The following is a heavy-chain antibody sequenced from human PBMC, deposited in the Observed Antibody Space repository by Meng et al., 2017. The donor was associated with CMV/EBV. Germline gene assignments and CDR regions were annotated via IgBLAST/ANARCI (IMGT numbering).Heavy chain of an antibody. Sequence: GGSLRLSCAASGFTFSDYYMSWIRQAPGKGLEWVSYISGSGSTIYYADSVKGRFTISRDNAKNSLYLQMNSLRAEDTAVYYCARTPHDFWSGYYFDYWGQGTLVTVSS. J-gene: IGHJ4*02. D-gene: IGHD3-3*01. CDR3: ARTPHDFWSGYYFDY. V-gene: IGHV3-11*01. CDR2: ISGSGSTI. CDR1: GFTFSDYY.